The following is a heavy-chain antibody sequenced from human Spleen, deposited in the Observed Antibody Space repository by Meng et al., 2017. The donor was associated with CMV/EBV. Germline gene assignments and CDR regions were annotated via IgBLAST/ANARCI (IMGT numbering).Heavy chain of an antibody. D-gene: IGHD2-21*01. CDR1: GFSFSGYW. Sequence: GESLKISCAASGFSFSGYWMSWVRQAPGKGLVWVANIKQDGSEKYYVDSMKGRFIISRDNAKKSLYLQMNSLRVEDTAIYYCAKAAGVIAIRTWGQGTLVTVSS. CDR2: IKQDGSEK. CDR3: AKAAGVIAIRT. V-gene: IGHV3-7*01. J-gene: IGHJ4*02.